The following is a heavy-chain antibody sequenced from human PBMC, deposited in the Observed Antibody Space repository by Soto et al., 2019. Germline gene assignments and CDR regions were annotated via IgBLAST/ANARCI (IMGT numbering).Heavy chain of an antibody. CDR1: GFTFSSYA. Sequence: GGSLRLSCAASGFTFSSYAMSWVRQAPGKGLEWVSAISGSGGSTYYADSVKGRFTISRDNSKNTLYLQMNSLRAEDTAVYYCAKDGRYCSSTSRYDGGSDWFDPWGQGTLVTVSS. CDR2: ISGSGGST. D-gene: IGHD2-2*01. J-gene: IGHJ5*02. CDR3: AKDGRYCSSTSRYDGGSDWFDP. V-gene: IGHV3-23*01.